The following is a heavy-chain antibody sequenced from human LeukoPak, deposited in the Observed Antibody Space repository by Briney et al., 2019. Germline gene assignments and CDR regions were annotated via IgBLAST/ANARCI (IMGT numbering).Heavy chain of an antibody. Sequence: SETLSLTCAVYGGSFSGYYWSWIRQPPGKGLEWIGEINHSGSTNYNPSLKSRVTISVDTSKNQFSLKLSSVTAADTAVYYCARGSEQGDSSWYPRYFDYWGQGTLVTVSP. V-gene: IGHV4-34*01. J-gene: IGHJ4*02. CDR2: INHSGST. D-gene: IGHD6-13*01. CDR3: ARGSEQGDSSWYPRYFDY. CDR1: GGSFSGYY.